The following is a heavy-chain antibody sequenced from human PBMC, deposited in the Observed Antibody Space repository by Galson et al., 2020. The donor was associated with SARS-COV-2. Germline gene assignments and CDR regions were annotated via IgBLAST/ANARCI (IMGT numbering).Heavy chain of an antibody. J-gene: IGHJ2*01. CDR3: AHNTDYGDVYWYFDL. D-gene: IGHD4-17*01. CDR2: IYWNDDK. CDR1: GFSLSTSGVG. Sequence: SGPTLVKPTQTLTLTCTFSGFSLSTSGVGVGWIRQPPGKALEWLALIYWNDDKRYSPSLKSRLTITKDTSKNQVVLTMTNMDPVDTATYYCAHNTDYGDVYWYFDLWGRGTLVTVSS. V-gene: IGHV2-5*01.